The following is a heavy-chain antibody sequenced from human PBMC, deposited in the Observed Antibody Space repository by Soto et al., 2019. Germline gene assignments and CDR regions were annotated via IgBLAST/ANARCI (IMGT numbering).Heavy chain of an antibody. Sequence: QLVESGGGLVKPGGSLRLSCAASGFTFSGYTMNWVRLAPGMGLEWVSSITSSSTDIYYADSVKGRFTISRDNAENSLFLQMNSLRAEDTAVYYCVRDTGFYDDAGQKYYYGMDVWGQGTTVTVS. D-gene: IGHD3-22*01. V-gene: IGHV3-21*01. CDR1: GFTFSGYT. J-gene: IGHJ6*02. CDR3: VRDTGFYDDAGQKYYYGMDV. CDR2: ITSSSTDI.